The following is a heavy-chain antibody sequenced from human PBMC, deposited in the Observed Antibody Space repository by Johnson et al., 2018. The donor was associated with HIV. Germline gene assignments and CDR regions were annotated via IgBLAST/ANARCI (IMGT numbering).Heavy chain of an antibody. D-gene: IGHD3-10*02. Sequence: MKWVRQTPGMGLEWVSAINWNAGRTGYTDSVKGRFTICRDNAKNSLYVEMNRLRAEDTAFYYYTRDVLEVGGRVRGLLGRRWAMWG. J-gene: IGHJ1*01. CDR2: INWNAGRT. CDR3: TRDVLEVGGRVRGLLGRRWAM. V-gene: IGHV3-20*03.